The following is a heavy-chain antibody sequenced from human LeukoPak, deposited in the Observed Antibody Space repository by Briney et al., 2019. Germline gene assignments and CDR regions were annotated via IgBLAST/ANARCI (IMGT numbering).Heavy chain of an antibody. Sequence: PGGSLRLSCAVSGFTFSSYAMHWVRQAPGKGLEYVSAISSDGGSTYYANSVKGRFTISRDNAKNSLYLQMNSLRDEDTAVYYCARINIVRGVISPPDHWGQGTLVTVSS. V-gene: IGHV3-64*01. CDR3: ARINIVRGVISPPDH. CDR1: GFTFSSYA. CDR2: ISSDGGST. J-gene: IGHJ4*02. D-gene: IGHD3-10*01.